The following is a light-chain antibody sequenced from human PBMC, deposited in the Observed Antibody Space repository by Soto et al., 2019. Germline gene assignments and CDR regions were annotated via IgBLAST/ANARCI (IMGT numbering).Light chain of an antibody. V-gene: IGLV2-14*01. CDR2: EVS. CDR3: GSFTTSSTWV. CDR1: SSDVGNYNF. J-gene: IGLJ3*02. Sequence: QSALTQPASVSGSPGQSITISCTGTSSDVGNYNFVSWYQHHQGKAPKLMIYEVSKRPSGVSNRFSGSKSANTASLTISGLQAEDVADYYCGSFTTSSTWVFGGGTKLTVL.